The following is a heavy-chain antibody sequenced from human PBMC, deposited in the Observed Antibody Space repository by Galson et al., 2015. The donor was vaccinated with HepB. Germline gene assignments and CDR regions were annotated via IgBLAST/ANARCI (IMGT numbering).Heavy chain of an antibody. D-gene: IGHD6-19*01. CDR2: ISYDGSNK. CDR1: GFTFSSYG. CDR3: AKAHSIAVADNYYGMDV. J-gene: IGHJ6*02. Sequence: SLRLSCAASGFTFSSYGMHWVRQAPGKGLEWVAVISYDGSNKYYADSVKGRFTISRDNSKNALYLQMNSLRAEDTAVYYCAKAHSIAVADNYYGMDVWGQGTTVTVSS. V-gene: IGHV3-30*18.